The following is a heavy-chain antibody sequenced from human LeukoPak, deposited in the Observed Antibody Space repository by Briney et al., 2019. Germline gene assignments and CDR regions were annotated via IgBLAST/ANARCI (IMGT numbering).Heavy chain of an antibody. D-gene: IGHD3-10*01. Sequence: SETLSLTCTVSGGSISSYYWSWIRQPPGKGLEWIGYIYTSGSTNYNPSLKSRVTISVDTSKNQFSLKLSSVTAADTAVYYCARPHGSGVGYYYYYYMDVWGKGTTVSVSS. CDR2: IYTSGST. J-gene: IGHJ6*03. CDR1: GGSISSYY. CDR3: ARPHGSGVGYYYYYYMDV. V-gene: IGHV4-4*09.